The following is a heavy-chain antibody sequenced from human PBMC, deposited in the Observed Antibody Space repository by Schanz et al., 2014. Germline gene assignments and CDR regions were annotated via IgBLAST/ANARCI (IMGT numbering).Heavy chain of an antibody. CDR3: ARGRTFDY. Sequence: QVQLIQSGAEVKKPGASVKVSCTASGYTFTSYDINWVRQAPGQGLEWLGWMNPNSGNPGFAQKFRGRVTMTRNTSMSTAYIELHILTSEDTAVYYCARGRTFDYWGQGILVPVSA. J-gene: IGHJ4*02. CDR2: MNPNSGNP. CDR1: GYTFTSYD. V-gene: IGHV1-8*01.